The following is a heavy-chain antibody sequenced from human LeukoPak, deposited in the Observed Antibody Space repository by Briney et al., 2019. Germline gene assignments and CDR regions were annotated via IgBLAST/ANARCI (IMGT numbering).Heavy chain of an antibody. J-gene: IGHJ4*02. CDR1: GFTFSSYS. D-gene: IGHD6-19*01. V-gene: IGHV3-21*01. CDR3: ARAPSPLAVAGTDY. Sequence: GGSLRLSCAASGFTFSSYSMNWVRQAPGKGLEWVSSIGSSSSYTYYADSVKGRFTISRDNAKNSLYLQMNSLRAEDTAVYYCARAPSPLAVAGTDYWGQGTLVTVSS. CDR2: IGSSSSYT.